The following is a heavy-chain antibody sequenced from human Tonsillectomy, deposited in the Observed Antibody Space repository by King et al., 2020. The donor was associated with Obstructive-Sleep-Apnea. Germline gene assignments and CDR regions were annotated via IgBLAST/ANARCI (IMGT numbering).Heavy chain of an antibody. J-gene: IGHJ4*02. CDR1: GFSFGNYC. CDR3: AREYDYGDYYFDY. Sequence: VQLVESGGGLVQPGGSLRLSCAAAGFSFGNYCMTWVRQAPGKGLEWVASIKEDGSEKHYVDSVKGRFTISRDNAKNSLYLQMSSLRAEDTATYYCAREYDYGDYYFDYWGQGILVTVSS. D-gene: IGHD4-17*01. V-gene: IGHV3-7*01. CDR2: IKEDGSEK.